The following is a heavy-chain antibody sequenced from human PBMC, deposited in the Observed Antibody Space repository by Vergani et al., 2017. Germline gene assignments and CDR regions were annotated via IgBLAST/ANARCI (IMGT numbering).Heavy chain of an antibody. CDR3: ARKGGSYSGGYYYYMDV. Sequence: QVQLVQSGAEVKKPGSSVKVSCKASGGTFSSYAISWVRQAPGQGLEWMGGIIPIFGTANYAQKFQGRVTITADESTSTAYMELSSLRSEDTAVYYCARKGGSYSGGYYYYMDVWGKGTTVTVSS. J-gene: IGHJ6*03. D-gene: IGHD1-26*01. V-gene: IGHV1-69*01. CDR2: IIPIFGTA. CDR1: GGTFSSYA.